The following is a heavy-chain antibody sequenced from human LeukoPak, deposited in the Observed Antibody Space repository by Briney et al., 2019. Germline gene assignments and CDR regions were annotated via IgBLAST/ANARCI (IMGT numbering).Heavy chain of an antibody. CDR3: TKDAPPSRAPPTMFDY. Sequence: GGSLRLSCAASGFTFSNYGMSWVRQAPGKGLEWVSTISGDGANTHYADSARGRFAISRDNSKNMLYLQMNSPRAEDTAVYYCTKDAPPSRAPPTMFDYWGQGTQVTVSS. V-gene: IGHV3-23*01. CDR2: ISGDGANT. J-gene: IGHJ4*02. CDR1: GFTFSNYG.